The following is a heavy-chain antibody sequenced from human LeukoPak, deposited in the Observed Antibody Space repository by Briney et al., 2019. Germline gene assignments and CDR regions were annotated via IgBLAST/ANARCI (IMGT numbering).Heavy chain of an antibody. V-gene: IGHV4-59*08. CDR3: ARHSSSWYIDF. CDR2: VYYSGGT. J-gene: IGHJ4*02. CDR1: GGSITSYY. D-gene: IGHD6-13*01. Sequence: SETLSLTCTVSGGSITSYYWSWIRQPPGKGLEWIGHVYYSGGTNYNPSLKSRVSMSVDTSRNQFSLKLTSVAAADTAVYYCARHSSSWYIDFWGQGTLVTVSS.